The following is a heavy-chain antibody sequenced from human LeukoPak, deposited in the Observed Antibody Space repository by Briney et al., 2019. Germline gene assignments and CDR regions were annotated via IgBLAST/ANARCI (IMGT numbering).Heavy chain of an antibody. CDR1: GFTFSSYS. V-gene: IGHV3-21*01. CDR3: ARRPSGYSYGQLSFDY. D-gene: IGHD5-18*01. Sequence: GGSLRLSCAASGFTFSSYSMNWVRQAPGKGLEWVSSISSSSSYIYYADSVKGRFTISRDNAKNSLYLQMNSLRAEDTAVYYCARRPSGYSYGQLSFDYWGQGTLVTVSS. J-gene: IGHJ4*02. CDR2: ISSSSSYI.